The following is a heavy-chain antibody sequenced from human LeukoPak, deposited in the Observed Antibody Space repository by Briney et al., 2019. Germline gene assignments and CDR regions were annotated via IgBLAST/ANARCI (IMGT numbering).Heavy chain of an antibody. CDR1: GGSISGDY. CDR3: ARVDSNNWYDSRGYFDY. Sequence: SETLSLTCTVSGGSISGDYWSWIRQPAGKGLEWIGRIYSSGRTDYNPSLKSRVTISVVTSKNQFSLKLSSVTAADTAVYYCARVDSNNWYDSRGYFDYWGQGTLVTVSS. D-gene: IGHD6-13*01. CDR2: IYSSGRT. V-gene: IGHV4-4*07. J-gene: IGHJ4*02.